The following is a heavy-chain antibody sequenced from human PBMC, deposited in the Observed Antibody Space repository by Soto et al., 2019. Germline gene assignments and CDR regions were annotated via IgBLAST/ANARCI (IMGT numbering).Heavy chain of an antibody. CDR1: GGSLSSSNW. J-gene: IGHJ6*02. V-gene: IGHV4-4*02. CDR3: AREGAAPYYYYGMDV. Sequence: SETLSLTCAVSGGSLSSSNWWSWVRQPPGKGLEWIGVIYYSGSTNYNPSLKSRVTISVDKSKNQFSLKLSSVTAADTAVYYCAREGAAPYYYYGMDVWGQGTTVTVSS. CDR2: IYYSGST. D-gene: IGHD6-6*01.